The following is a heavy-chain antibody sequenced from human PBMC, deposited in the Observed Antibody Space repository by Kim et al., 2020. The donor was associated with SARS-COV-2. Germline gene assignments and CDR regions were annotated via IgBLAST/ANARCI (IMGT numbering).Heavy chain of an antibody. V-gene: IGHV3-21*01. D-gene: IGHD2-2*01. Sequence: ADSVKGRFTISRDNAKNSLYLQMNSLGAEDTAVYYCARDSSTLMGAFDIWGQGTMVTVSS. J-gene: IGHJ3*02. CDR3: ARDSSTLMGAFDI.